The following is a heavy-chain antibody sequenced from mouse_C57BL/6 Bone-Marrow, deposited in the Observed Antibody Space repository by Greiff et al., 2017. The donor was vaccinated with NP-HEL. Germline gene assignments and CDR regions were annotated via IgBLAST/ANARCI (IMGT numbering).Heavy chain of an antibody. J-gene: IGHJ3*01. CDR2: IYPGSGST. CDR1: GYTFTSYW. Sequence: QVQLQQPGAELVKPGASVKMSCKASGYTFTSYWLTWVKQRPGQGLEWIGDIYPGSGSTNYNEKFKSKATLTVDTSSSTAYMQLSSLTSEDSAVYYCARNYYGNSPWFAYWGQGTLVTVSA. CDR3: ARNYYGNSPWFAY. D-gene: IGHD2-1*01. V-gene: IGHV1-55*01.